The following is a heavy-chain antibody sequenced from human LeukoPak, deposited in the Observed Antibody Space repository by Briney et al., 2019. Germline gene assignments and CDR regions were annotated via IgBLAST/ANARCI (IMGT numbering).Heavy chain of an antibody. CDR3: AREHNLNIDY. J-gene: IGHJ4*02. CDR1: GFTFSSYE. D-gene: IGHD5-24*01. Sequence: GGSLRLSCAASGFTFSSYEMNWVRQAPGKGLEWVSYISSSGSTIYYADSVKGRFTISRDNAKNSLYLQMNSLRAEDTAVYYCAREHNLNIDYWGQGTLVTVSS. V-gene: IGHV3-48*03. CDR2: ISSSGSTI.